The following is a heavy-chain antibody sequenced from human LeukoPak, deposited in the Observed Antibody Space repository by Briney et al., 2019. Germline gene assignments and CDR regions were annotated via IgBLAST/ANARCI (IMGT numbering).Heavy chain of an antibody. J-gene: IGHJ3*02. CDR3: STGSGHAFDI. Sequence: GGSLRLSCAASGFTFSSSWMHWVRQVPGKGLVWVSRINSDGSSTSYADSVKGRFTISRDNAKNTLYVQMNSPRAEDTAVYYCSTGSGHAFDIWGRGTMVTVSS. V-gene: IGHV3-74*01. CDR1: GFTFSSSW. CDR2: INSDGSST. D-gene: IGHD3-10*01.